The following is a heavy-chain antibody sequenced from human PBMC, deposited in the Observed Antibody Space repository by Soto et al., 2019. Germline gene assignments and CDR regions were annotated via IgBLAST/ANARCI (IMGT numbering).Heavy chain of an antibody. CDR2: MNPNSGNT. CDR3: ARELYSSVRFDP. J-gene: IGHJ5*02. Sequence: ASVKVSCKASGYTFPSSDINWVRQATGQGLEWMGWMNPNSGNTGYAQKFQGRVTMTRNTSISTAYMELSSLRSEDTAVYYCARELYSSVRFDPWGQGTLVTVSS. V-gene: IGHV1-8*01. D-gene: IGHD6-25*01. CDR1: GYTFPSSD.